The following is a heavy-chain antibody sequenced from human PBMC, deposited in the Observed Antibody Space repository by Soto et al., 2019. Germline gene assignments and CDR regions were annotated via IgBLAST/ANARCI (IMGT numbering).Heavy chain of an antibody. CDR2: TYYRSRWYS. V-gene: IGHV6-1*01. CDR3: ARSEEDSDYYYYGMDV. Sequence: TLSLTCVGSGDTVSSNSVAWNWVRQSPSRGLEWLGRTYYRSRWYSDYAVSVRSRIDINADTSKNQVSLQLNSVTPEDTAVYYCARSEEDSDYYYYGMDVWGQGTTVTVSS. J-gene: IGHJ6*02. D-gene: IGHD2-15*01. CDR1: GDTVSSNSVA.